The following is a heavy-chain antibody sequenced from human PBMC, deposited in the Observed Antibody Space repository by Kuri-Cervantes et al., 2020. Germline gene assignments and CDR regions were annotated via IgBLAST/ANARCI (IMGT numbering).Heavy chain of an antibody. CDR1: GYTFTGYY. Sequence: GESLKISCKASGYTFTGYYMHWVRQAPGQGLEWMGWINPNSGGTNYAQKFQGRVTMTRDTSISTAYMELSRVRSDDTAVYYCARGRGGAGGGSSYGMDVWGQGTTVTVSS. CDR3: ARGRGGAGGGSSYGMDV. V-gene: IGHV1-2*02. D-gene: IGHD2-15*01. J-gene: IGHJ6*02. CDR2: INPNSGGT.